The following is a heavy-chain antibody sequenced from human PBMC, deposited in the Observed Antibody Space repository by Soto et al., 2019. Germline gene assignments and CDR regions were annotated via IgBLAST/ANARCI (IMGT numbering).Heavy chain of an antibody. D-gene: IGHD2-2*01. CDR1: GFIFSSYS. J-gene: IGHJ4*02. CDR2: ISSDSSII. V-gene: IGHV3-48*01. CDR3: ASGYYCSSSSCLNDY. Sequence: EVQLVESGGGLVQPGGSLRLSCAASGFIFSSYSMNWVRQAPGKGLEWVSYISSDSSIIYYADSVKGRFTIPRDNAKNSLYLQMNSLRAEDTAVYYCASGYYCSSSSCLNDYWGQGTLVTVSS.